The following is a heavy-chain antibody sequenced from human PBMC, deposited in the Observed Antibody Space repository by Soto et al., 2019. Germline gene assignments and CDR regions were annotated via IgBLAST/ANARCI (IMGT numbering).Heavy chain of an antibody. Sequence: QVQLVQSGAEVKKPGASVKVSCKASGYTFTSYGISWVRQAPGQGLEWMGWISAYNGNTNYAQKLQGRVTMTTGTSTSTAYMELRSLRSDDTAVYYCASVRQLVTRPFYYMDVWGKGTTVTVSS. J-gene: IGHJ6*03. V-gene: IGHV1-18*01. CDR3: ASVRQLVTRPFYYMDV. CDR2: ISAYNGNT. D-gene: IGHD6-6*01. CDR1: GYTFTSYG.